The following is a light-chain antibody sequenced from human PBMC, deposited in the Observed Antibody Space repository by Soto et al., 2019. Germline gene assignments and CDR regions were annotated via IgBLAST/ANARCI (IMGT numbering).Light chain of an antibody. Sequence: EIVLTQSPATLSLSPGGRATLSCRASQSVKTFLVWYQQRPGQAPRLLIHDASHRAAGIPARFSGSGFGTDFTLTISSLEPEDAAVYYCQQRSNWPPITFGQGTKVDIK. CDR1: QSVKTF. CDR3: QQRSNWPPIT. V-gene: IGKV3-11*01. J-gene: IGKJ1*01. CDR2: DAS.